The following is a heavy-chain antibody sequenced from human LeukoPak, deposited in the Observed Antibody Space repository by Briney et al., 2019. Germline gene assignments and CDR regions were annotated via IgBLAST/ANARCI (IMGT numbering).Heavy chain of an antibody. CDR1: GFTFSSYG. Sequence: QPGRSLRLSCAASGFTFSSYGMHWVRQAPGKGLEWVAFISYDGSNKYYADSVKGRFTISRDNSKNTLYLQMNSLRAEDTAVYYCAKEYLGYCSGGSCYPLDYWGQGTLVTVSS. CDR2: ISYDGSNK. J-gene: IGHJ4*02. D-gene: IGHD2-15*01. CDR3: AKEYLGYCSGGSCYPLDY. V-gene: IGHV3-30*18.